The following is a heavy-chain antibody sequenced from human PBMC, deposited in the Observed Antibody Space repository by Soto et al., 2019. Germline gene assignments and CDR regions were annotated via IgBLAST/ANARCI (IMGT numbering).Heavy chain of an antibody. CDR1: GGTFSSYT. Sequence: GASVEVSCKASGGTFSSYTISWVRQAPGQGLEWMGRIIPILGIANYAQKFQGRVTITADKSTSTAYMELSSLRSEDTAVYYCARMSGAAADNYFDYWGQGTLVTVSS. D-gene: IGHD6-13*01. J-gene: IGHJ4*02. V-gene: IGHV1-69*02. CDR3: ARMSGAAADNYFDY. CDR2: IIPILGIA.